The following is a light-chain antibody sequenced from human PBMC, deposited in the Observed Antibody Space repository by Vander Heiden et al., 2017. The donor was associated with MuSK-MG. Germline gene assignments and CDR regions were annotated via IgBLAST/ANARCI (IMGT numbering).Light chain of an antibody. Sequence: EIVLTQSPGTLSLSPGERATLSCRASQSVSSYYLAWYQQKPGQPPRLLIYGASSRATGIPDRFSGSGSGTDFTLTISRLEPEDFAVYYCQQDGYSPKTFGQGTKLEIK. CDR1: QSVSSYY. V-gene: IGKV3-20*01. CDR3: QQDGYSPKT. CDR2: GAS. J-gene: IGKJ2*01.